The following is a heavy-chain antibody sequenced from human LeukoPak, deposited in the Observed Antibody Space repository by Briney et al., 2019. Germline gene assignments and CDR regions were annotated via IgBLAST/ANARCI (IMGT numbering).Heavy chain of an antibody. CDR1: GFSFSSYA. J-gene: IGHJ3*02. D-gene: IGHD5-12*01. CDR3: VRDSVWQVDLSPDDAFDI. V-gene: IGHV3-30*04. CDR2: ISYDETKK. Sequence: GGSLRLSCEASGFSFSSYAMNWVRQAPGKGLEWVAVISYDETKKYYADSVQGRFTISRDNSRNTLYLQMSSLRPDDTAVYYCVRDSVWQVDLSPDDAFDIWGQGTMVTVSS.